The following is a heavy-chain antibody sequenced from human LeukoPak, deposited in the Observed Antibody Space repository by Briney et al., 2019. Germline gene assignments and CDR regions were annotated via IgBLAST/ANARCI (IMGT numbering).Heavy chain of an antibody. CDR2: INPNSGDT. CDR1: GYTFTAYF. J-gene: IGHJ4*02. CDR3: ARTTSFTASGYDY. D-gene: IGHD6-25*01. Sequence: ASVKVSCKASGYTFTAYFLHWVRQAPGQGLEWMGWINPNSGDTNYAQKFQGRVTMTRDTSISTSYMELRSLRSDDTAVYFCARTTSFTASGYDYWGQGTLVTVSS. V-gene: IGHV1-2*02.